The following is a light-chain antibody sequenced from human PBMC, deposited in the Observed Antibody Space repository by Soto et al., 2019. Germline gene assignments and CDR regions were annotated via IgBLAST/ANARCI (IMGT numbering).Light chain of an antibody. CDR1: SSDVGGYNY. V-gene: IGLV2-14*01. CDR2: DVS. J-gene: IGLJ7*01. Sequence: QSALTQPASVSGSPGQSITISCTGTSSDVGGYNYVSWYQQHPGKAPKLMIYDVSNRPSGVSNRFSGSKSGNTASLTISGRQAEAEADYYCSSYTSSSTRAVFGGGTQLTVL. CDR3: SSYTSSSTRAV.